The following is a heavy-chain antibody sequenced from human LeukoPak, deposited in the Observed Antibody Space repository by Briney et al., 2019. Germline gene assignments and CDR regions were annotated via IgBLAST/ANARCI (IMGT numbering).Heavy chain of an antibody. CDR1: GGSFSGYY. J-gene: IGHJ4*02. CDR2: INHSGST. CDR3: ARELTYSGSHRNFGT. V-gene: IGHV4-34*01. Sequence: SETLSLTCAVYGGSFSGYYWSWIRQPPGKGLEWIGEINHSGSTNYNPSLKSRVSISVDTSNNQFSLKLNSVTAADTAVYFCARELTYSGSHRNFGTWGQGTLVTVSS. D-gene: IGHD1-26*01.